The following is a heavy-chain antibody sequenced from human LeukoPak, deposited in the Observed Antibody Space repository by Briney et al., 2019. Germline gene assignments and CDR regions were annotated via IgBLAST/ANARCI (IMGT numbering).Heavy chain of an antibody. Sequence: GGSLRLSCAASEFIFSSYAMHWVRQAPGKGLEWVAVISYDGSNKYYADFVKGRFTISRDNSKNTLYLQMNSLRAEDTAVYYCARQYYYDSSGYYLVGGGFDYWGQGTLVTVSS. CDR3: ARQYYYDSSGYYLVGGGFDY. D-gene: IGHD3-22*01. J-gene: IGHJ4*02. CDR1: EFIFSSYA. V-gene: IGHV3-30*04. CDR2: ISYDGSNK.